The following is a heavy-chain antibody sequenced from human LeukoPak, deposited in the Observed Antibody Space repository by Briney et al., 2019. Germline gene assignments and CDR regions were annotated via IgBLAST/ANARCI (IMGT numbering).Heavy chain of an antibody. Sequence: PSETLSLTCTVSGGSTSSYYWSWIRQPPGKGLEWIGYIYYSGSTNYNPSLKSRVTISVDASKNQFSLKLSSVTAADTAVYYCAIQGYNSYFDYWGQGTLVTVSS. CDR2: IYYSGST. D-gene: IGHD5-24*01. CDR3: AIQGYNSYFDY. CDR1: GGSTSSYY. J-gene: IGHJ4*02. V-gene: IGHV4-59*01.